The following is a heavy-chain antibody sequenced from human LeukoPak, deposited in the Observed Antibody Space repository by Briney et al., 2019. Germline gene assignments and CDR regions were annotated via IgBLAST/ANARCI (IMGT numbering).Heavy chain of an antibody. CDR1: GGSISSYY. CDR3: ARGIMTTVPTFDY. V-gene: IGHV4-59*01. CDR2: VYYSAST. J-gene: IGHJ4*02. Sequence: KPSETLSLTCTVSGGSISSYYWSWIRQPPGKGLEWIGYVYYSASTNYSPSLKSRVTISVDTSKKQFSLRLSSVTAAETAVYYCARGIMTTVPTFDYWGQGTLVTVSS. D-gene: IGHD4-17*01.